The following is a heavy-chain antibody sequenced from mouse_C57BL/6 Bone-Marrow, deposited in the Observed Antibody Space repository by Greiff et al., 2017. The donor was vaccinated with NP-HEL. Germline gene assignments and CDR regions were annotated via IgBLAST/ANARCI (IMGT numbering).Heavy chain of an antibody. J-gene: IGHJ2*01. CDR1: GYAFSSSW. D-gene: IGHD1-2*01. V-gene: IGHV1-82*01. CDR3: AREEARYYGHY. CDR2: IYPGDGDT. Sequence: VKLQESGPELVKPGASVKISCKASGYAFSSSWMNWVKQRPGKGLEWIGRIYPGDGDTNYNGKFKGKATLTADKYSSTAYMQLSSLTSEDSAVYFCAREEARYYGHYWGQGTTLTVSS.